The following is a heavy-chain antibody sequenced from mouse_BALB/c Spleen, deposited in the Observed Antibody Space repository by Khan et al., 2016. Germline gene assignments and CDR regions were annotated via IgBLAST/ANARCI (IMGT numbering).Heavy chain of an antibody. Sequence: EVQLQESGPGLVKPSQSLSLTCTVTGYSITSDYAWNWIRQFPGNKLEWMGYISYSGSTSYNPSLKSRISITRDTSKNKLFLQLHSVTTEDTATYYCARSGPFCFDYWGQGTTLTVSS. CDR3: ARSGPFCFDY. J-gene: IGHJ2*01. CDR1: GYSITSDYA. D-gene: IGHD4-1*01. V-gene: IGHV3-2*02. CDR2: ISYSGST.